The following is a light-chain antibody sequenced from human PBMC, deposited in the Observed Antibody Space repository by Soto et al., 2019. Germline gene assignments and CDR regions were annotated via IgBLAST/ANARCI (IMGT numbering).Light chain of an antibody. J-gene: IGLJ2*01. CDR3: SSYAGAVV. Sequence: QSALTQPASVSGSPGQSITISCTRTSSNVESYNLVSWYQHPPGKAPKLIICEGSERPSGVSSRFYGAQSGHTASLTISGLQAEDEADYYCSSYAGAVVFGGGTKLTVL. CDR1: SSNVESYNL. V-gene: IGLV2-23*01. CDR2: EGS.